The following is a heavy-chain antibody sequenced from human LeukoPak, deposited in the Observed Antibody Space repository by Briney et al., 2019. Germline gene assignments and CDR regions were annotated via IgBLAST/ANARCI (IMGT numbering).Heavy chain of an antibody. CDR3: ARVMGSSGWYSSAKGQENWFDP. V-gene: IGHV1-18*01. CDR2: ISGYNGNT. D-gene: IGHD6-19*01. J-gene: IGHJ5*02. Sequence: ASVKVSCKASGYTFTSYGISWVRQAPGQGLEWMGWISGYNGNTNFAQKFQGRLTMTTDTSTSTAYMELRSLRSDDTAVYYCARVMGSSGWYSSAKGQENWFDPWGQGTLVTVSS. CDR1: GYTFTSYG.